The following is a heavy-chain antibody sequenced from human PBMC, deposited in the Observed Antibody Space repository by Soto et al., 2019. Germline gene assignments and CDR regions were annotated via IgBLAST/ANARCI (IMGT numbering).Heavy chain of an antibody. CDR2: IYWDDDK. V-gene: IGHV2-5*02. CDR1: GFSLSTSAVG. Sequence: QITLKESGPTLVKPTQTLTLTCTFSGFSLSTSAVGVGWIRQPPGKALECLALIYWDDDKRYSPSLKSRLTVTKDTSKNQVVLTMTNLDPVDTATYYCAHIYGDHFFDYWGQGTLVTVSS. CDR3: AHIYGDHFFDY. D-gene: IGHD4-17*01. J-gene: IGHJ4*02.